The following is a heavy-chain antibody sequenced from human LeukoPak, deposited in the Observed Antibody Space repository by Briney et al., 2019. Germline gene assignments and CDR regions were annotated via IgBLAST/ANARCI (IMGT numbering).Heavy chain of an antibody. D-gene: IGHD5-18*01. CDR2: ISSSGGTI. CDR1: GFTVSSYE. Sequence: PGGSLRLSCAASGFTVSSYEMNWVRQAPGKGLEWVSYISSSGGTIYYADSVKGRLTISRDNAKNSLYLQMNSLRAEDTAVYYCASSGYSYGYVGWFDPWGHGTLVTVSS. V-gene: IGHV3-48*03. J-gene: IGHJ5*02. CDR3: ASSGYSYGYVGWFDP.